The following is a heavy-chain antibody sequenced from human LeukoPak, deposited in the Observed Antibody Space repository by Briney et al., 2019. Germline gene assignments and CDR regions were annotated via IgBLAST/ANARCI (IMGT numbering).Heavy chain of an antibody. CDR1: GVSINLYY. V-gene: IGHV4-59*01. D-gene: IGHD3-10*01. Sequence: SETLSLTCTVSGVSINLYYWSWIRQPPGKGLEWIAYIYYSGSTKYSSSLKNRITISVDTSKNQLSLKLSSVTAADTAVYYCARVGLGSGSSTGNYYYMDVWGKGTTVTVSS. CDR2: IYYSGST. J-gene: IGHJ6*03. CDR3: ARVGLGSGSSTGNYYYMDV.